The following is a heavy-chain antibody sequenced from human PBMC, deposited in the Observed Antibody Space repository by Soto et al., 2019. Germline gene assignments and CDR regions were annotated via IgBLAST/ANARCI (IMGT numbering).Heavy chain of an antibody. CDR1: GFTFSTSP. D-gene: IGHD6-13*01. V-gene: IGHV3-30-3*01. Sequence: QVQLVESGGGVVQPGRSLRLSCEASGFTFSTSPLHWVRQAPGKGLEWGAVVSYYGSNKYYADSVKGRFTIFRDNSKNTLYLQMDSLRPEDTAVYYCARFINSRNWYEWPYWGQGTLVTVSS. CDR3: ARFINSRNWYEWPY. J-gene: IGHJ4*02. CDR2: VSYYGSNK.